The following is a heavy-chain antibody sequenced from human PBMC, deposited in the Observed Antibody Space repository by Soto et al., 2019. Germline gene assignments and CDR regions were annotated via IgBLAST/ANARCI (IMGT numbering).Heavy chain of an antibody. CDR3: ANIDSSGYYYVSDAFDL. CDR1: GYSFTSYW. J-gene: IGHJ3*01. D-gene: IGHD3-22*01. CDR2: IDPSDSYT. V-gene: IGHV5-10-1*01. Sequence: PGESLKISCKGSGYSFTSYWISWVRQMPGKGLEWMGRIDPSDSYTNYSPSFQGHVTISADKSISTAYLQWSSLKASDTAMYYCANIDSSGYYYVSDAFDLWGQGTMVTVSS.